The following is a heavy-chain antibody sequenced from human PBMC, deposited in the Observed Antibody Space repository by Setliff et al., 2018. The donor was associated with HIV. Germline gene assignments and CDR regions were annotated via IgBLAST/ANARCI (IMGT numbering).Heavy chain of an antibody. CDR3: ARDFDYGSDPGFFDP. CDR2: IYSSGST. V-gene: IGHV4-4*07. D-gene: IGHD3-10*01. CDR1: GGSISRYH. J-gene: IGHJ5*02. Sequence: SETLSLTCTVSGGSISRYHWTWIRQPAGKGLEWIGRIYSSGSTNYNPSLKTRVSMSVDTSKNQFSLKVNSVTAADTAVYYCARDFDYGSDPGFFDPWGQGTLVTVSS.